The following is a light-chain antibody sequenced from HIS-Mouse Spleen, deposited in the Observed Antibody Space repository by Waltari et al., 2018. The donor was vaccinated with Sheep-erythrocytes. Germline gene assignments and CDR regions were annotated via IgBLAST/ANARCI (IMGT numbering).Light chain of an antibody. CDR2: SNN. J-gene: IGLJ3*02. V-gene: IGLV1-47*01. CDR3: AAWDDSLSGWV. CDR1: SSNIGSNY. Sequence: QSVLTQPPSASGTPGQRVTISCSGSSSNIGSNYVYWYQQLPGTAPKLLIYSNNQRPSGVPVRFSCSKSGTSASLAISGLRSEDEADYYCAAWDDSLSGWVFGGGTKLTVL.